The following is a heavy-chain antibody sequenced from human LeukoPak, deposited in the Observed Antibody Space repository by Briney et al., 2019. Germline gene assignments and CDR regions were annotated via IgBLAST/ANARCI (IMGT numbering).Heavy chain of an antibody. V-gene: IGHV4-59*12. CDR3: ARAGPADMTTVVTHLDP. D-gene: IGHD4-23*01. J-gene: IGHJ5*02. Sequence: ASETLSLTCTVSGGSISSYYWNWIRQPPGKGLEWIGYISNSGGTFYDPSIRSRVTISVDTSKNQFSLKLSSVTAADTAVYYCARAGPADMTTVVTHLDPWGQGTLVTVSS. CDR1: GGSISSYY. CDR2: ISNSGGT.